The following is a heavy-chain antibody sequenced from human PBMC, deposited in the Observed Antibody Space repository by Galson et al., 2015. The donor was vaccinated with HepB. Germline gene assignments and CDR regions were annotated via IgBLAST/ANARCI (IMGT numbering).Heavy chain of an antibody. J-gene: IGHJ4*02. CDR3: ARDEGNSILDY. Sequence: SLRLSCAASGFTFSDYYLTWIRQAPGKGLESSSYISGTTGFTTYADSVRGRLTISRDNAKNSLYLQMNSLRAEDTAVYYCARDEGNSILDYWGQGTLVTVSS. D-gene: IGHD1/OR15-1a*01. CDR1: GFTFSDYY. CDR2: ISGTTGFT. V-gene: IGHV3-11*06.